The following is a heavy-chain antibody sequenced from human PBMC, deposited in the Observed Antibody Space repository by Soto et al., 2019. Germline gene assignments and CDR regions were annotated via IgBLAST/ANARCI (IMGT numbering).Heavy chain of an antibody. CDR1: GFTFSSYA. CDR2: ISYDGSNK. J-gene: IGHJ4*02. D-gene: IGHD3-16*01. V-gene: IGHV3-30-3*01. Sequence: GGSLRLSCAASGFTFSSYAMHWVRQAPGKGLEWVAVISYDGSNKYYADSVKGRFTISRDNSKNTLYLQMNSLRAEDTAVYYCARDTRGGVAPDYWGQGTLVTVSS. CDR3: ARDTRGGVAPDY.